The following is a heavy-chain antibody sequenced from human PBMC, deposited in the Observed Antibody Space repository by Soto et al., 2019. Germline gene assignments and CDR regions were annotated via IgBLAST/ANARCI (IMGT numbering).Heavy chain of an antibody. CDR1: GGSISSGDYY. D-gene: IGHD3-3*01. V-gene: IGHV4-30-4*01. Sequence: QVQLQESGPGLVKPSQTLSLTCTVSGGSISSGDYYWSGIRQPPGKGLEWIGYIYYSGSTYYNPSLKIRVTISVDTSKNQFSLKLSSVTAADTAVYYCARRHSDFWSGYYTFYYWGQGTLVTVSS. J-gene: IGHJ4*02. CDR2: IYYSGST. CDR3: ARRHSDFWSGYYTFYY.